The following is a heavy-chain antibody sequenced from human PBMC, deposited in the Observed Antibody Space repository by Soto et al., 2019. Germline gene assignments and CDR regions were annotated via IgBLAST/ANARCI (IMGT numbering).Heavy chain of an antibody. CDR3: ARMAAGYGEFGYYYYGMDV. D-gene: IGHD1-1*01. CDR2: IYYSGST. V-gene: IGHV4-59*01. CDR1: GGSISSYY. J-gene: IGHJ6*02. Sequence: PKALRLTCTVSGGSISSYYWRWIRQPPGKGLEWIGYIYYSGSTNYNPSLKSRVTISVDTSKNQFSLRLSSVTAADTAVYYCARMAAGYGEFGYYYYGMDVWGQGPTVT.